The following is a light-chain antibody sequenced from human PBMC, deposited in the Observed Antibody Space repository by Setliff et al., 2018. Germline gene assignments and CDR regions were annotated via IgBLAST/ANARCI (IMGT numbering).Light chain of an antibody. J-gene: IGLJ1*01. CDR1: SSDVGAYNY. CDR3: GSYARSSAPYV. Sequence: QAVVTQPASVSGYPGQSITISCAGTSSDVGAYNYVSWYQQNPGKAPKLLIYAVNNRPSGVSDRFSGSKSGNTASLTISGLQAEDEADYYCGSYARSSAPYVFGTGTKVTVL. CDR2: AVN. V-gene: IGLV2-14*01.